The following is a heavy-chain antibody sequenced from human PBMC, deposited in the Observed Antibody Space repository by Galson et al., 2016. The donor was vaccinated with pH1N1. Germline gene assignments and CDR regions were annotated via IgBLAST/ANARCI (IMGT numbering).Heavy chain of an antibody. V-gene: IGHV3-23*01. Sequence: SLRLSCAASGFEFNNYAMSWVRQAPGKGLEWVSAMSVRGGHTYYLDVVKGRFTISRDKPQNTLYLQMDSLRVDDTAVYYCVKDQGRYSSGWCFDHWGQGTLVSV. CDR2: MSVRGGHT. J-gene: IGHJ4*02. D-gene: IGHD6-19*01. CDR1: GFEFNNYA. CDR3: VKDQGRYSSGWCFDH.